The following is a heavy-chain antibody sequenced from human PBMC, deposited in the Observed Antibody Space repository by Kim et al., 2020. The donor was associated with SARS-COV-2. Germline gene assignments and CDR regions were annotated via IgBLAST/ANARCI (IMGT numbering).Heavy chain of an antibody. D-gene: IGHD5-18*01. CDR2: ISSSSSTI. CDR1: GFTFSSYS. CDR3: ASQLGDSFHYYYYGMDV. Sequence: GGSLRLSCAASGFTFSSYSMNWVRQAPGKGLEWVSCISSSSSTIYYADSVKGRFTISRDNAKNSLYLQMNSLRDEDTAVYYCASQLGDSFHYYYYGMDVWGQGTTVTVSS. V-gene: IGHV3-48*02. J-gene: IGHJ6*02.